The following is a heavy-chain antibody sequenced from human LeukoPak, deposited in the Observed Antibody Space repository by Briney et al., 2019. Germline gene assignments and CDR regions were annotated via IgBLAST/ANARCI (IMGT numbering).Heavy chain of an antibody. CDR2: IKQDGSEK. D-gene: IGHD1-26*01. J-gene: IGHJ4*02. V-gene: IGHV3-7*01. CDR1: GFTFSSYE. Sequence: GGSLRLSCAASGFTFSSYEMNWVRQAPGKGLERVANIKQDGSEKYYVDSVKGRFTVSRDNTKNSLYLQMNSLRAEDTAVYYCTMIEWERWRGWGQGTLVTVSS. CDR3: TMIEWERWRG.